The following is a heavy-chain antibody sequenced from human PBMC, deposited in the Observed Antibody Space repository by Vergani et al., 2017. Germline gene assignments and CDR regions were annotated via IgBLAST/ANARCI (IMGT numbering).Heavy chain of an antibody. CDR1: RFPFSRYS. CDR2: SYTGGST. V-gene: IGHV3-53*04. J-gene: IGHJ4*02. D-gene: IGHD6-13*01. CDR3: ARDRLVAGSPSYFDY. Sequence: EVQLVESGGGLVQPAGSLTLSCAASRFPFSRYSLRWVRQAPEQGLHWVSVSYTGGSTYYAASVKGRFTIFRHNSKNTLYLQMNSLRAEDTAVYYCARDRLVAGSPSYFDYWGQGTLVTVSS.